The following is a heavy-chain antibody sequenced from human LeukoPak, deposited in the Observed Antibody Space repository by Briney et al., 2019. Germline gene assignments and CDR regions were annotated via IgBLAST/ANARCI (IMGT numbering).Heavy chain of an antibody. CDR1: GASISSRSYH. Sequence: SETLSLTCTVSGASISSRSYHWGWIRQPPGKGLEWIGTIYYSGSTYYNPSLKSRVTIFVDTSKNQFSLKLSSVTAADTAVYYCARTTGMVIDSFDIWGQGTVVTVSS. D-gene: IGHD3-3*01. CDR3: ARTTGMVIDSFDI. CDR2: IYYSGST. V-gene: IGHV4-39*01. J-gene: IGHJ3*02.